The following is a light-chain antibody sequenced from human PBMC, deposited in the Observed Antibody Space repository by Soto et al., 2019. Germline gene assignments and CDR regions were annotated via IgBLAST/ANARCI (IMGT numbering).Light chain of an antibody. Sequence: EIVLTQSPATLSLSPGERATLSCRASQSVSSYLAWYQQKPGQAPRLLIYDASNRATGIPARFSGSGSGTGFTLTISSLEPEDFAVYCCQQRSNWPRTFGQGTKLEIK. J-gene: IGKJ2*01. V-gene: IGKV3-11*01. CDR1: QSVSSY. CDR2: DAS. CDR3: QQRSNWPRT.